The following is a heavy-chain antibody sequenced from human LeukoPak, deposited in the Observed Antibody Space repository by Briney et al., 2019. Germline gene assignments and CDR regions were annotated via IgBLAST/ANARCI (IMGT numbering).Heavy chain of an antibody. CDR2: ISYSGGII. V-gene: IGHV3-48*04. CDR3: ARDQGREAFDI. CDR1: GFTFSSYS. J-gene: IGHJ3*02. Sequence: GGSLRLSCAASGFTFSSYSMSWDRQAPGKGLKWVSYISYSGGIIHYADSVKGRFTISRDNVNNVLYLQMNSLRAEDTAVYFCARDQGREAFDIWGLGTMITVSS. D-gene: IGHD3-10*01.